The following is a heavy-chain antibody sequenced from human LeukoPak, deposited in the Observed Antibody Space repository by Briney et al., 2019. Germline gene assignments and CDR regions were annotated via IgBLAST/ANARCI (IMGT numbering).Heavy chain of an antibody. CDR3: ARDPSPAYCGGDCYKIRSYYYYGMDV. V-gene: IGHV4-39*02. CDR2: IYYSGRT. D-gene: IGHD2-21*02. CDR1: GGSISTSSYD. J-gene: IGHJ6*02. Sequence: SETLSLTCTVSGGSISTSSYDWGWIRQPPGKGLECIGSIYYSGRTNYNPSLKSRVTISVDTSKNQFSLKLSSVTVADTAVYYCARDPSPAYCGGDCYKIRSYYYYGMDVWGQGTTVTVSS.